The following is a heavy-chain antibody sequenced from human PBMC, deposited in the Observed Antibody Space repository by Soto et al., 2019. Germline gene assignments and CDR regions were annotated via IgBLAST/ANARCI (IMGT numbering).Heavy chain of an antibody. V-gene: IGHV4-59*08. CDR1: GGSISSYY. D-gene: IGHD3-10*01. J-gene: IGHJ6*02. CDR3: ARMRDSGNYGRDV. CDR2: IYYSGST. Sequence: SETISLTCTVSGGSISSYYLSWIRQPPGKGLEWIGYIYYSGSTNYNPSLKSRVTISVDTSKNQFSLKLSSVTAADTAVYYCARMRDSGNYGRDVWGQGTTVT.